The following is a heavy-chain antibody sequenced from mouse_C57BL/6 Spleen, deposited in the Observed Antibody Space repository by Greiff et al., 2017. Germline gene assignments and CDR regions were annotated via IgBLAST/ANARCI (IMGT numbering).Heavy chain of an antibody. J-gene: IGHJ2*01. D-gene: IGHD1-1*01. CDR2: IYPGNSDT. CDR1: GYTFTSYW. Sequence: EVQLQQSGTVLARPGASVKMSCKTSGYTFTSYWMHWVKQRPGQGLEWIGAIYPGNSDTSYNQKFTGKAKLTAVTSASTAYMELSSLTNEDSAVYYCTRGLLRYYFDYWGQGTTLTVSS. CDR3: TRGLLRYYFDY. V-gene: IGHV1-5*01.